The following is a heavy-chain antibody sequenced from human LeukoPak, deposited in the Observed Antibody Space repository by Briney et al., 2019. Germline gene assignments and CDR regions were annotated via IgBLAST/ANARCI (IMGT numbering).Heavy chain of an antibody. Sequence: GGSLRLSCAASGFTFSSYAMSWVRQAPGKGLEWVSAISGSGGSTYYADSVKGRFTISRDNSKNTLYLQMNSLRAEDTAVYYCAKDYREHGYYDSSGTVDYWGQGTLVTVSS. V-gene: IGHV3-23*01. CDR3: AKDYREHGYYDSSGTVDY. J-gene: IGHJ4*02. CDR2: ISGSGGST. CDR1: GFTFSSYA. D-gene: IGHD3-22*01.